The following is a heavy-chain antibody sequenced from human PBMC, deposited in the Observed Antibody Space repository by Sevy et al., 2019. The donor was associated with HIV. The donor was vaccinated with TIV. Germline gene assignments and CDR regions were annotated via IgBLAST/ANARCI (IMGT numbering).Heavy chain of an antibody. CDR3: AKAGPYYLKY. V-gene: IGHV3-23*01. CDR2: ISSDGETA. Sequence: GGSLRLSCAASGFTFRNSAMSWVRQTPGKGLECFSSISSDGETAYYTDSVKGRFTISRDNTQNTVYLQLNSLRVEDTAICYCAKAGPYYLKYWGQGTLVTVSS. D-gene: IGHD3-10*01. J-gene: IGHJ4*02. CDR1: GFTFRNSA.